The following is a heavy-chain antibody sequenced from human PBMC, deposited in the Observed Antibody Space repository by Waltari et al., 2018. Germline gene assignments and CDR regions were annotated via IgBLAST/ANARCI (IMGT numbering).Heavy chain of an antibody. V-gene: IGHV4-34*01. D-gene: IGHD3-3*01. CDR1: GASFSSYY. Sequence: QVQLQQWGAGLLKPSETLSLTCSVPGASFSSYYWVWVRHIPGKGLEWIGQIRHPGNTNYNPSLQSRVAIAIDTSRNPFSLSVFSVTDADTGLYFCTSGGNYDFWSNSPFVDPWGQGTQVRVSS. CDR2: IRHPGNT. CDR3: TSGGNYDFWSNSPFVDP. J-gene: IGHJ5*02.